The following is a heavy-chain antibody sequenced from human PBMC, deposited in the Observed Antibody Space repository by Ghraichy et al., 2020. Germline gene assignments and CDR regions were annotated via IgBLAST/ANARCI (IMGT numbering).Heavy chain of an antibody. D-gene: IGHD3-3*01. Sequence: ASVKVSCKASGYTFTSYGISWVRQAPGQGLEWMGWISAYNGNTNYAQKLQGRVTMTTDTSTSTAYMELRSLRSDDTAVYYCAREGVYDDFWSGGTYYFDYWGQGTLVTVSS. CDR1: GYTFTSYG. V-gene: IGHV1-18*01. J-gene: IGHJ4*02. CDR2: ISAYNGNT. CDR3: AREGVYDDFWSGGTYYFDY.